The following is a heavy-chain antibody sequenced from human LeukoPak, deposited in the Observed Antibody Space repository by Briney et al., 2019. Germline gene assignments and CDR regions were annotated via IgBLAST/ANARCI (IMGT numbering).Heavy chain of an antibody. Sequence: PSETLSLTCTVSGGSFSSSSYYWGWIRQPPGKGLEWIGSIYYSGSTYYNPSLKSRVTISVDTSKNQFSLKLSSVTAADTAVYYCARRVIERYYDFWSGYYTGGYFQHWGQGTLVTVSS. CDR1: GGSFSSSSYY. CDR2: IYYSGST. D-gene: IGHD3-3*01. J-gene: IGHJ1*01. V-gene: IGHV4-39*07. CDR3: ARRVIERYYDFWSGYYTGGYFQH.